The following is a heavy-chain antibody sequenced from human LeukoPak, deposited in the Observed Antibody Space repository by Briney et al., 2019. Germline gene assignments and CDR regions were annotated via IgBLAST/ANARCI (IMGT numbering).Heavy chain of an antibody. CDR1: GGYISSSNYY. Sequence: SETLSLTCTVSGGYISSSNYYWVWIRQPAGKGLEWIGRIYTSGSTNYNPSLKSRVTMSVDTSKNQFSLKLSSVTAADTAVYYCARQLGADYDFLTGPYYFDYWGQGTLVTVSS. J-gene: IGHJ4*02. CDR2: IYTSGST. CDR3: ARQLGADYDFLTGPYYFDY. V-gene: IGHV4-61*02. D-gene: IGHD3-9*01.